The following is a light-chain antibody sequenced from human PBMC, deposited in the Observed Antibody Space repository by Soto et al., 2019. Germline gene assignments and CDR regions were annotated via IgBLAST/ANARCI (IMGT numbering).Light chain of an antibody. CDR2: AAS. CDR3: QKYDSAHLT. CDR1: QGISRS. J-gene: IGKJ4*01. V-gene: IGKV1-27*01. Sequence: DVHMTQSPSSLSASVGDRVTITCRASQGISRSLAWYQQKPGKAPKLLIYAASTLQSGVPSRFSGSGSGTAFTLTISSLQPEDVAIYYCQKYDSAHLTFGGGTKVEIK.